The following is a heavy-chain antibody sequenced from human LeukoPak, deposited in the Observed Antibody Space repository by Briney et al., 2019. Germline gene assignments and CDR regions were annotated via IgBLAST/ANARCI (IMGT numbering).Heavy chain of an antibody. CDR3: ARIGEGLHY. Sequence: AGGSLRLSCAASGFTFSSYEMTWVRQAPGKGLEWVSFIGISGSTISYADSVKGRFTISRDDAENTLYLHMDNLRVEDTAIYYCARIGEGLHYWGQGTLVTVSS. CDR1: GFTFSSYE. V-gene: IGHV3-48*03. CDR2: IGISGSTI. J-gene: IGHJ4*02. D-gene: IGHD3-3*01.